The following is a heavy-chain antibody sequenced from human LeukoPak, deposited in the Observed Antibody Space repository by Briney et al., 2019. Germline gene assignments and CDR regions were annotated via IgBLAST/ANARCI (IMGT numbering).Heavy chain of an antibody. J-gene: IGHJ4*02. V-gene: IGHV1-24*01. Sequence: ASVKVSCKTSGYTFTSYGMHWVRQAPGKGLEWMGGFDPEDGETIYAQKFQGRVTMTEDTSTDTAYMELSSLRSEDTAVYYCAGIVGARTGFDYWGQGTLVTVSS. CDR2: FDPEDGET. CDR1: GYTFTSYG. D-gene: IGHD1-26*01. CDR3: AGIVGARTGFDY.